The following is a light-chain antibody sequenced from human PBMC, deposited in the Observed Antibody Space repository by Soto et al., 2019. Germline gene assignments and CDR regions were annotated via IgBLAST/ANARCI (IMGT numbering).Light chain of an antibody. CDR3: QQRSSWPLLT. Sequence: EIVLTQSPATLSLSPGERATLSCSSSQSVSNYLAWFQQILGQAPTLLIYDASNRATVIPAMFSGSASSTDFPLTISSLEPEDVAVYYCQQRSSWPLLTFGGGTQVAI. J-gene: IGKJ4*01. CDR1: QSVSNY. V-gene: IGKV3-11*01. CDR2: DAS.